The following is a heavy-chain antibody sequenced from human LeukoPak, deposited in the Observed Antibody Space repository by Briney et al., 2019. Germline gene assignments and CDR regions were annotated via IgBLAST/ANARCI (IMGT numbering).Heavy chain of an antibody. J-gene: IGHJ5*02. Sequence: GGSLRLSCAASGFTFSSFTMHWVRHAPGKGLQYGSGISGNGGSTSYATSVKGRFTISRDNSENTLYLQMGSLRAEDMAVYYCAMQVRGAITWGQGTLVTVSS. V-gene: IGHV3-64*01. D-gene: IGHD3-10*01. CDR3: AMQVRGAIT. CDR1: GFTFSSFT. CDR2: ISGNGGST.